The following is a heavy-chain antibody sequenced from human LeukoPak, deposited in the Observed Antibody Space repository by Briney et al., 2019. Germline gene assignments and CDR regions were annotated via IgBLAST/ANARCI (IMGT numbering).Heavy chain of an antibody. CDR1: GFIFSNYW. D-gene: IGHD5/OR15-5a*01. V-gene: IGHV3-74*03. CDR2: VNNDGSST. J-gene: IGHJ4*02. CDR3: AKGGLRVTDY. Sequence: GGSLRLSCAASGFIFSNYWMHWVRQAPGKGLVWVSRVNNDGSSTTYADPVKGRFTTSRDNAKNTLYLQMNSLRAEDTAVYYCAKGGLRVTDYWGQGTLVTVSS.